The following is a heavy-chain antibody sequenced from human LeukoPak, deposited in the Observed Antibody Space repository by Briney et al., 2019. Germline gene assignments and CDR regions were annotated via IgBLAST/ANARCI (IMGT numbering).Heavy chain of an antibody. CDR2: INHSGST. J-gene: IGHJ4*02. D-gene: IGHD2-2*01. V-gene: IGHV4-34*01. Sequence: PSETLSLTCTVSGGSISSYYWSWIRQPPGKGLEWIGEINHSGSTNYNPSLKSRVTISVDTSKNQFSLKLSSVTAADTAVYYCARRYCSSTSCEDYWGQGTLVTVSS. CDR1: GGSISSYY. CDR3: ARRYCSSTSCEDY.